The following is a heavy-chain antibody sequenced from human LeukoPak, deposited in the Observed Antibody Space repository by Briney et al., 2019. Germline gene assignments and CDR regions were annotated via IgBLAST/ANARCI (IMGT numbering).Heavy chain of an antibody. CDR3: TRDADYGGNSGLGIYVDY. Sequence: GGSLRLSCTASGFTFGGYAMSWFRQAPGKGLEWVGFIRSKAYGGTTEYAASVKGRFTISRDDSKSIAYLQMNSLKTEDTAVYYCTRDADYGGNSGLGIYVDYWGQGTLVTVSS. J-gene: IGHJ4*02. CDR2: IRSKAYGGTT. CDR1: GFTFGGYA. V-gene: IGHV3-49*03. D-gene: IGHD4-23*01.